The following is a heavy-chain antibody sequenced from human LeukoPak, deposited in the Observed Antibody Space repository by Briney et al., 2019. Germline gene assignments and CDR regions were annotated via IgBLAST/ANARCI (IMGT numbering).Heavy chain of an antibody. Sequence: GRSLRLSCEASGFTFDNYAMHWVRQAPGRRLEWVAVISFDGNQEYYPDSVKGRFTISRDNSKNTPYLQMNGLKTEDTAVYYCAREGSIVARTDYWGQGALVIVSS. D-gene: IGHD3-16*02. V-gene: IGHV3-30-3*01. J-gene: IGHJ4*02. CDR2: ISFDGNQE. CDR1: GFTFDNYA. CDR3: AREGSIVARTDY.